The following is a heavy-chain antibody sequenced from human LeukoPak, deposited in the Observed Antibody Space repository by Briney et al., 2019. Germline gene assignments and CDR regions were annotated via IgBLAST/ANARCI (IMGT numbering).Heavy chain of an antibody. V-gene: IGHV4-31*03. D-gene: IGHD3-3*02. CDR3: AKQSDIFRAVDY. J-gene: IGHJ4*02. CDR1: GGSISSGGYY. CDR2: IYYSGST. Sequence: SQTLSLTCTVSGGSISSGGYYWSWIRQHPGKDLEWIGYIYYSGSTYYNPSLKSRVTISVDTSKNQFSLKLSSVTAADTAVYYFAKQSDIFRAVDYWGEGPLCTAS.